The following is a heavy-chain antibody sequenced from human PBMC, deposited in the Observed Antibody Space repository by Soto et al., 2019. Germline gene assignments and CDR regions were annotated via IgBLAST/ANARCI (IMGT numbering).Heavy chain of an antibody. CDR2: IYYSDTI. CDR1: GGSMSGYY. D-gene: IGHD3-9*01. V-gene: IGHV4-59*12. Sequence: SETLSLTCTVSGGSMSGYYWSWIRQPPGKGLEWSGYIYYSDTINYNPSLKSRVIISEDTSKNQFSLRLTSVTAADTAIYYCARATETLRSFDWLPSDYGLYVWGRGTTVTVSS. J-gene: IGHJ6*02. CDR3: ARATETLRSFDWLPSDYGLYV.